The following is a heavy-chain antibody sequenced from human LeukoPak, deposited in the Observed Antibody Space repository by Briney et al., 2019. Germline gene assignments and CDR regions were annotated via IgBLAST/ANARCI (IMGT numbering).Heavy chain of an antibody. CDR2: INHSGST. CDR3: GRDSRGPDY. V-gene: IGHV4-34*01. D-gene: IGHD3-22*01. Sequence: TGGSLRLSCAASGFTFSSYWMSWIRQSPGKGLECIGEINHSGSTNYNPSLKSRVTISVDTSKNQISLKLNSVTAADTAVYYCGRDSRGPDYWGQGTLVTVSS. CDR1: GFTFSSYW. J-gene: IGHJ4*02.